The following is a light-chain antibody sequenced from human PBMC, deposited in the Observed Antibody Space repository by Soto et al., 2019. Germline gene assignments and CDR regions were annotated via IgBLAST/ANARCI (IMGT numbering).Light chain of an antibody. CDR2: TNH. CDR3: AAWDDSLNAVV. CDR1: ASNLGGNP. J-gene: IGLJ2*01. V-gene: IGLV1-44*01. Sequence: QSVLTQPHSVSGTPGKKVSISCSGSASNLGGNPVNWYQHLPGAAPKLLIYTNHQRPSGVPDRFSGSKSGTSASLAISGLRSEEEADFYWAAWDDSLNAVVFGGGTKLTVL.